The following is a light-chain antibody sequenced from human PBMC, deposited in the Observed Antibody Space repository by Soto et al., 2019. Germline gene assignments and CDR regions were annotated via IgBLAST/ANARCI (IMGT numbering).Light chain of an antibody. Sequence: DIQMTQSPSTLSASVGDRVTITCRASQSISVWLAWYQQKAGKAPNLLIYKASRLESGVPSRFSGRGSETEFTLTISGLQPGDSATYYCQQYNSYSPAFGQGTKV. J-gene: IGKJ1*01. V-gene: IGKV1-5*03. CDR1: QSISVW. CDR3: QQYNSYSPA. CDR2: KAS.